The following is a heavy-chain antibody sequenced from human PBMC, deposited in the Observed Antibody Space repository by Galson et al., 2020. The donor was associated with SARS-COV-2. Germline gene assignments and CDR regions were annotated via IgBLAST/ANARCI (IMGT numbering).Heavy chain of an antibody. J-gene: IGHJ4*02. V-gene: IGHV3-9*01. D-gene: IGHD2-21*01. Sequence: SLKISCAASGISFDDYAMHWVRQAPGKGLEWVSGISWDSGHIGYADSVQGRFTISRDNAKNSLYLQMNSLRAEDTALYYCAKDMGSTVEVGLDCWGQGTLVTVSS. CDR1: GISFDDYA. CDR3: AKDMGSTVEVGLDC. CDR2: ISWDSGHI.